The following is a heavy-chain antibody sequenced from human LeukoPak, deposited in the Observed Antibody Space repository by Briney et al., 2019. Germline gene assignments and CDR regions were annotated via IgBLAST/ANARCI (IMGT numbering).Heavy chain of an antibody. J-gene: IGHJ5*02. CDR2: ISYTENT. CDR3: AGDGRNCSNTYCYPWFDP. D-gene: IGHD2-2*01. V-gene: IGHV4-59*01. CDR1: GGSITSNY. Sequence: TSETLSLTCTVSGGSITSNYWSWIRQPPGKGLEWIGYISYTENTNYNPSLKSRVTISVDTSKKRFSPNLSSVTAADTAVYYCAGDGRNCSNTYCYPWFDPWGQGILVTVAS.